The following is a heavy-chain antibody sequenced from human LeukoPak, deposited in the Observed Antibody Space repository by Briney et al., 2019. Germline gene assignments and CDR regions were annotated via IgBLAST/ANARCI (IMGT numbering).Heavy chain of an antibody. CDR1: GFSVSGNY. Sequence: GESLRLSCAASGFSVSGNYLTWVRQAPGRGLEWVSFINIHDDAFYADSVKGRFTVSRDNSKNILYLQMNSLRAEDTAIYYCARGLVYYDTTGSYLAERPYFDSWGQGTLVTVS. CDR3: ARGLVYYDTTGSYLAERPYFDS. D-gene: IGHD3-16*01. V-gene: IGHV3-53*01. J-gene: IGHJ4*02. CDR2: INIHDDA.